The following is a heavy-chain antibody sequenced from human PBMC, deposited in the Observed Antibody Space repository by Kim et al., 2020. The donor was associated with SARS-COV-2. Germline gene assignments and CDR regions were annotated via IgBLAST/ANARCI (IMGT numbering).Heavy chain of an antibody. CDR2: ISYDGSNK. CDR3: AKDHCSSTSCYKRYYYGMDV. V-gene: IGHV3-30*18. J-gene: IGHJ6*02. Sequence: GGSLRLSCAASGFTFSSYGMHWVRQAPGKGLEWVAVISYDGSNKYYADSVKGRFTISRDNSKNTLYLQMNSLRAEDTAVYYCAKDHCSSTSCYKRYYYGMDVWGPGTTVTVSS. CDR1: GFTFSSYG. D-gene: IGHD2-2*02.